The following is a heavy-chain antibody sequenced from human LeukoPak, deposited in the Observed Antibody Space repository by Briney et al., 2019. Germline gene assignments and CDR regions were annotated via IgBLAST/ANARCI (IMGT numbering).Heavy chain of an antibody. V-gene: IGHV1-8*01. Sequence: ASVKVSCKASGYTFTSYDINWVRQATGQGLEGMGWMNPNSGNTGYAQKFQGRVTMTRNTSISTAYMELSSLRSEDTAVYYCARAFMVRGAPIGYWGQGTLVTVSS. CDR1: GYTFTSYD. CDR2: MNPNSGNT. D-gene: IGHD3-10*01. CDR3: ARAFMVRGAPIGY. J-gene: IGHJ4*02.